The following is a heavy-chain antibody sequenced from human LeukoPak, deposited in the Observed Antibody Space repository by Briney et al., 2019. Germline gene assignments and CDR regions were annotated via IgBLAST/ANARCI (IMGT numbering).Heavy chain of an antibody. CDR3: ARRLCYSSGWYKGYYFDY. CDR2: IYYSGST. CDR1: GGSISSSSYY. Sequence: SETLSLTCTVSGGSISSSSYYWGWIRQPPGKGLEGIVSIYYSGSTYYNPSLKIRVTISVDTSKNQFSLKLSSVTAADTAVYYCARRLCYSSGWYKGYYFDYWGQGTLVTVSS. J-gene: IGHJ4*02. V-gene: IGHV4-39*01. D-gene: IGHD6-19*01.